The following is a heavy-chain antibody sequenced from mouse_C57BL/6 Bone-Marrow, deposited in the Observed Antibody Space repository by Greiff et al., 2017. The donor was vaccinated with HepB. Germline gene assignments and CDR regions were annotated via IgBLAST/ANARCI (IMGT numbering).Heavy chain of an antibody. CDR2: INPSTGGT. CDR3: ARRSHYFDY. Sequence: EVKVVESGPELVKPGASVKISCKASGYSFTGYYMNWVKQSPEKSLEWIGEINPSTGGTTYNQKFKAKATLTVDKSSSTAYMQLKSLTSEDSAVYYCARRSHYFDYWGQGTTLTVSS. CDR1: GYSFTGYY. J-gene: IGHJ2*01. V-gene: IGHV1-42*01.